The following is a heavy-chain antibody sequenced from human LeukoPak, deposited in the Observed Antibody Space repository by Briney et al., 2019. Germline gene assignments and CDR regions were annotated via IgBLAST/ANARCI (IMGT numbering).Heavy chain of an antibody. Sequence: GGSLRLSCAASGFTFSSYAMSWVRQAPGKGLEWVSAISGSGGSTYYADSVKGRFTSSRDNSKNTLYLQMNSLRAEDTAVYYCAKDRYDSSGYSYFDYWGQGTLVTVSS. V-gene: IGHV3-23*01. CDR2: ISGSGGST. D-gene: IGHD3-22*01. CDR1: GFTFSSYA. J-gene: IGHJ4*02. CDR3: AKDRYDSSGYSYFDY.